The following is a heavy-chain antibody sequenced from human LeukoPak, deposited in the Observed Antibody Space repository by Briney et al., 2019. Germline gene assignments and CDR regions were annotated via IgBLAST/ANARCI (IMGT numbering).Heavy chain of an antibody. CDR1: GFTFDDYA. J-gene: IGHJ4*02. CDR2: ISWNSGSI. V-gene: IGHV3-9*03. D-gene: IGHD2/OR15-2a*01. CDR3: AKDIDSGFSGTPCYFDY. Sequence: GGSLRPSCAASGFTFDDYAMHWVQQAPGKGLEWVSGISWNSGSIGYADSVKGRFTISRDNAKNSLYLQMNSLRAEDMALYYCAKDIDSGFSGTPCYFDYWGQGTLVTVSS.